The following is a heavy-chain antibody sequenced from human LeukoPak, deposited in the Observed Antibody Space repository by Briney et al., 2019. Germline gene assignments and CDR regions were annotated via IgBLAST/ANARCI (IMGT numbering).Heavy chain of an antibody. D-gene: IGHD4-17*01. CDR3: VKGAEGDYFFEEGFYFES. Sequence: GGSLRLSCAASGFTMRDFVMHWVRQAPGKGLEWVAVIWNDGSQKHYVESVKGRFTISRENSMNTLSLQMSGLKVEDTGVYYCVKGAEGDYFFEEGFYFESGGRGPRVTV. CDR2: IWNDGSQK. V-gene: IGHV3-33*06. CDR1: GFTMRDFV. J-gene: IGHJ4*02.